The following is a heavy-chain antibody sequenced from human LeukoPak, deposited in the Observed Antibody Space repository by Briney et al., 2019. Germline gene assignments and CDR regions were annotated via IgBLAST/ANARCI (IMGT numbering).Heavy chain of an antibody. CDR1: GLTFSKYS. D-gene: IGHD5-12*01. Sequence: GGSLRLSCAASGLTFSKYSMTWVRQAPGKGLEWVSFIDTSSTTMYYTDSVKGRFTISRDNAKNSLCLQMNSLRAEDTAVYYCAREVALGYNWFDPWGQGTLVTVSS. CDR2: IDTSSTTM. V-gene: IGHV3-48*04. CDR3: AREVALGYNWFDP. J-gene: IGHJ5*02.